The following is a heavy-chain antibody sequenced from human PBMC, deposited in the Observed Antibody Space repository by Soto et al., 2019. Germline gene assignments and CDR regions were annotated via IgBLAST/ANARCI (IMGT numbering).Heavy chain of an antibody. CDR1: GGTFSSYT. CDR3: ARDDADSSGYSADY. D-gene: IGHD3-22*01. Sequence: GASVKVSCKASGGTFSSYTVSWVLQAPGQGLEWMGRIIPILGIANYAQKFQGRVTITADKSTSTAYMELSSLRSEDTAVYYCARDDADSSGYSADYWGQGTPVTGSS. V-gene: IGHV1-69*04. CDR2: IIPILGIA. J-gene: IGHJ4*03.